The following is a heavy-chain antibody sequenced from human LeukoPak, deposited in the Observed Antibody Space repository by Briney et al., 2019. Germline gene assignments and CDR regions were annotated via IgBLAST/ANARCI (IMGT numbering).Heavy chain of an antibody. CDR3: AKDAPVNIVVVPAANS. V-gene: IGHV3-23*01. D-gene: IGHD2-2*01. J-gene: IGHJ4*02. CDR1: GFTFSSYA. Sequence: GGSLRLSCAASGFTFSSYAMSWARQAPGKGLEWVSAISGSGGSTYYADSVKGRFTISRDNSKNTLYLQTNSLGAEDTAVYYCAKDAPVNIVVVPAANSWGQGTLVTVSS. CDR2: ISGSGGST.